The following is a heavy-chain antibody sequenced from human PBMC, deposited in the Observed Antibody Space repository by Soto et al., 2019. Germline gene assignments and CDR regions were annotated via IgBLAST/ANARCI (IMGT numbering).Heavy chain of an antibody. CDR3: AIGDYDFWSGYYNWFDP. CDR1: GGSISSSSYY. Sequence: SETLSLTCTVSGGSISSSSYYWGWIRQPPGKGLEGIGSIYYSGSTYYNPSLKSRVTISVDTSKNPSSLKLSSVTAADTVVYYCAIGDYDFWSGYYNWFDPWGQGTLVTVSS. V-gene: IGHV4-39*01. D-gene: IGHD3-3*01. J-gene: IGHJ5*02. CDR2: IYYSGST.